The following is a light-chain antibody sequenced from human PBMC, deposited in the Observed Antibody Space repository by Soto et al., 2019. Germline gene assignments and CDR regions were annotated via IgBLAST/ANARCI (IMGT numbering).Light chain of an antibody. Sequence: QSVLTQPRSVSGSPGQSVTISCTGTNSDVGGYNFVSWYQQYPGKVPKLMIYDVNKRSSGVPDRFSGSKSGNTASLTISGLQAEDEADYYCCSYADTFYVFGTGTQLTVL. CDR1: NSDVGGYNF. CDR2: DVN. V-gene: IGLV2-11*01. CDR3: CSYADTFYV. J-gene: IGLJ1*01.